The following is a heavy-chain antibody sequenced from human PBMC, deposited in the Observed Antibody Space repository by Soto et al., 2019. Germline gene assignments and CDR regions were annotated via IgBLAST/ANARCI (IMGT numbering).Heavy chain of an antibody. J-gene: IGHJ3*02. D-gene: IGHD5-18*01. CDR1: GFTFISYA. CDR2: ISGSGCST. V-gene: IGHV3-23*01. Sequence: PGWCLRLSCAASGFTFISYAMSWVRQAPGKGLEWFSAISGSGCSTYYADAVKGRFTISRDNSKNTLYLQMNSLRAEDTAVYYCAKDLRYGYPPDALDIWGQGTMVTV. CDR3: AKDLRYGYPPDALDI.